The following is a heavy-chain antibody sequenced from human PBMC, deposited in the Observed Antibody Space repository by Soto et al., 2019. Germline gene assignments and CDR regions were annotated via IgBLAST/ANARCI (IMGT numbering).Heavy chain of an antibody. CDR1: GYTFTSYD. D-gene: IGHD2-2*02. CDR3: ARALPRVPAAIWYYYGMDV. J-gene: IGHJ6*01. Sequence: ASVKVSCKASGYTFTSYDITWVRPATGQGLEWMVCLNPSSGNTGYAQKFQGRVTMTRNTSISTAYMELSSLRSEDTAVYYCARALPRVPAAIWYYYGMDVWGQGTTVTVSS. CDR2: LNPSSGNT. V-gene: IGHV1-8*01.